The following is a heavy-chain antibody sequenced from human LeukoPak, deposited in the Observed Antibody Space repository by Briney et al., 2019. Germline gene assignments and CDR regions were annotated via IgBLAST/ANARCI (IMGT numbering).Heavy chain of an antibody. D-gene: IGHD3-22*01. V-gene: IGHV4-30-2*01. J-gene: IGHJ5*02. CDR3: ARVGSSGSGPFDP. CDR1: GDSISSGGYY. CDR2: ISHSGST. Sequence: PSETLSLTCTVSGDSISSGGYYWSWIRQPPGKGLEWIGYISHSGSTYYNPSLKSRVTISIDMSNNQFSLKLISVTAADTAVYYCARVGSSGSGPFDPWGQGAQVTVSS.